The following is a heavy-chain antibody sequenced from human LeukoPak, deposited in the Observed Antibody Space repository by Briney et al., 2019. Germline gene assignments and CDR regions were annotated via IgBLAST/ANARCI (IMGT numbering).Heavy chain of an antibody. Sequence: PGGSLRLSCAVSGFTVSSNYMNWVRQAPGKGLEWVSVIHAGGTTFYADSVKGRFTISRDNAKKSLYLQMHSLRAEDTAFYHCARVKGEGAHFDFWGQGTLVTVSS. J-gene: IGHJ4*02. CDR1: GFTVSSNY. D-gene: IGHD1-26*01. V-gene: IGHV3-53*01. CDR3: ARVKGEGAHFDF. CDR2: IHAGGTT.